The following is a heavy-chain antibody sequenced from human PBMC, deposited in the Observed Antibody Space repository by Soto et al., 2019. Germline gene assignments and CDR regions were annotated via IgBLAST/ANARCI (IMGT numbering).Heavy chain of an antibody. D-gene: IGHD6-6*01. Sequence: GGSLRLSCAASGFTFSSYWMSWVRQAPGKGLEWVANIKQDGSEKYYADSVKGRFTISRDNAKNSLYLQMNSLRAEDTAVYYCARVAHSSSSALDYWGQGTLVTVSS. CDR3: ARVAHSSSSALDY. J-gene: IGHJ4*02. V-gene: IGHV3-7*01. CDR2: IKQDGSEK. CDR1: GFTFSSYW.